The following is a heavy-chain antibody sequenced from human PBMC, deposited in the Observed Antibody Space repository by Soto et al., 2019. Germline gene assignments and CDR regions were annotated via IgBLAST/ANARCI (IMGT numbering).Heavy chain of an antibody. J-gene: IGHJ6*03. CDR2: IYYSGST. D-gene: IGHD2-15*01. Sequence: SETLSLTCTVSGGSISSSSYYWGWIRQPPGKGLEWIGSIYYSGSTYYNPSLKSRVTISVDTSKNQFSLKLSSVTAADTAVYYCARHLGYCSGGSCYSYYYYMDVWGKGTTVTVSS. CDR3: ARHLGYCSGGSCYSYYYYMDV. CDR1: GGSISSSSYY. V-gene: IGHV4-39*01.